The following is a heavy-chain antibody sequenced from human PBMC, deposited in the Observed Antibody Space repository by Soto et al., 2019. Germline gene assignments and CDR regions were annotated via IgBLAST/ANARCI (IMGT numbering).Heavy chain of an antibody. CDR3: ARGPLRNCSDP. V-gene: IGHV1-3*01. D-gene: IGHD5-12*01. CDR2: INAGNGNT. Sequence: ASVKVSGKASGYTFSSYAMHWVRQAPGQRLEWMGWINAGNGNTKYSQKFQGRVTITKNTSASTAYMELSSLRSEDTAVYYCARGPLRNCSDPWGQGTLVTVSS. CDR1: GYTFSSYA. J-gene: IGHJ5*02.